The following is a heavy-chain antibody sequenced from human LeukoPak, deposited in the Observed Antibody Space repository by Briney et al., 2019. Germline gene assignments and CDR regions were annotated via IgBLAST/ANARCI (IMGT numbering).Heavy chain of an antibody. CDR2: IYYSGST. Sequence: SETLSLTCTVSGGSISSYYWSWIRQPPGKGLEWIGYIYYSGSTNYNPSLKSRVTISVDTSKNQFSLKLSSVTAADTAVYYCAREGVVVPAAISHAFDIWGQGTMVTVSS. CDR3: AREGVVVPAAISHAFDI. J-gene: IGHJ3*02. V-gene: IGHV4-59*01. D-gene: IGHD2-2*01. CDR1: GGSISSYY.